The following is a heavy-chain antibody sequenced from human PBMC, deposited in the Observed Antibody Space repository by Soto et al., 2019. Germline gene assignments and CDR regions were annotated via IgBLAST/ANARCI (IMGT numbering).Heavy chain of an antibody. V-gene: IGHV4-31*03. CDR2: IYYSGST. Sequence: SLSLTCTVSGGSISSGGYYWSWILQHPGKGLEWIGYIYYSGSTYYNPSLKSRVTISVDTSKNQFSLKLSSVTAADTAVYYCAREGLGSPGIAAAGGDYYYYGMDVWGQGTTVTVSS. J-gene: IGHJ6*02. CDR1: GGSISSGGYY. D-gene: IGHD6-13*01. CDR3: AREGLGSPGIAAAGGDYYYYGMDV.